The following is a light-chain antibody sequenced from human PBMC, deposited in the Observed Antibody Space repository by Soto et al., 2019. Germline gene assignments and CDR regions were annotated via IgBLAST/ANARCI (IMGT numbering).Light chain of an antibody. CDR2: EVS. J-gene: IGLJ2*01. V-gene: IGLV2-8*01. Sequence: QSALTQPPCASGSPGQSVTISCTGSSSDVGGYNYVSWYQQHPGKAPKLMIYEVSKRPSGVPDRLSGSKSGNTASLTVSGLQAEDEADYYCSSYGGSNTVVFGGGTKLTVL. CDR1: SSDVGGYNY. CDR3: SSYGGSNTVV.